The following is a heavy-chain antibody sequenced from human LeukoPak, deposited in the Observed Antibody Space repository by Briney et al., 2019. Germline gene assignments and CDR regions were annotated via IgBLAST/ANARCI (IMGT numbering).Heavy chain of an antibody. CDR1: GFTFDDYA. CDR3: ARDLPTGSDYFDY. J-gene: IGHJ4*02. CDR2: INWVGDTS. V-gene: IGHV3-20*04. D-gene: IGHD6-6*01. Sequence: GGSLRLSCAASGFTFDDYAMHWVRQAPGKGLQWISSINWVGDTSSYADSVKGRFTISRDNAKNSLYLQMSSLRADDTAVYYCARDLPTGSDYFDYWGQGTLVTVSS.